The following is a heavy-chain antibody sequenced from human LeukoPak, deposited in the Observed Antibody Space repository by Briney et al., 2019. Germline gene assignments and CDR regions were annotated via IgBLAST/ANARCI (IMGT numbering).Heavy chain of an antibody. D-gene: IGHD3-10*01. CDR2: ISYDGSNK. J-gene: IGHJ4*02. Sequence: GGSLRLSCAASGFTFSSYAMNWVRQAPGKGLEWVAVISYDGSNKYYADSVKGRFTISRDNSKNTLYLQMNSLRAEDTAVYYCARDMGYGSGSYFDYWGRGTLVTVSS. V-gene: IGHV3-30*04. CDR3: ARDMGYGSGSYFDY. CDR1: GFTFSSYA.